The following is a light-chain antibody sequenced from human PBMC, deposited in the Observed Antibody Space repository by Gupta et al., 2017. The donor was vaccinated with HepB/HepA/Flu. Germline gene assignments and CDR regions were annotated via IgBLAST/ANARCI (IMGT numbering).Light chain of an antibody. V-gene: IGLV9-49*01. CDR3: GADHVRGNNCVLV. CDR2: VGTGGIVG. J-gene: IGLJ3*02. Sequence: ASLGASVTLTCTLSSGYSDYKVDWYQQRPGKGPRFVMRVGTGGIVGSKGEGIPDRVSVLGSGLSRYLTIKNIKEEDDSDYHCGADHVRGNNCVLVFGGGTKLTVL. CDR1: SGYSDYK.